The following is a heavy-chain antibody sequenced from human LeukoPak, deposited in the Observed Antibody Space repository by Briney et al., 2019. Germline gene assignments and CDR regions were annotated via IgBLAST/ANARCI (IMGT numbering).Heavy chain of an antibody. V-gene: IGHV3-30*02. CDR3: AKDRQLGDCSGGTCYRHLDN. CDR2: IRYDGSNK. Sequence: GGSLRLSCAATGFNYRIYGMHWVRPAPGKGLEGVTFIRYDGSNKYYAESVKGRFTISRDNSKNMLYVQMNSLRPEDTAVYYCAKDRQLGDCSGGTCYRHLDNWGQGTLVTVSS. J-gene: IGHJ4*02. CDR1: GFNYRIYG. D-gene: IGHD2-15*01.